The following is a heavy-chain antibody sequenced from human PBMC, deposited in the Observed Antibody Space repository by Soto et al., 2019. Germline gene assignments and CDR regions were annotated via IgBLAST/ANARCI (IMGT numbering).Heavy chain of an antibody. J-gene: IGHJ4*02. Sequence: GGSLRLSCAASGCTFSDYYMSWIRQAPGKGLEWVSYISSSSSYTNYADSVKGRFTISRDNAKNSLYLQMNSLRAEDTAVYYCAREVLWFGELRPPSPDFDYWGQGTLVTVSS. V-gene: IGHV3-11*05. D-gene: IGHD3-10*01. CDR1: GCTFSDYY. CDR2: ISSSSSYT. CDR3: AREVLWFGELRPPSPDFDY.